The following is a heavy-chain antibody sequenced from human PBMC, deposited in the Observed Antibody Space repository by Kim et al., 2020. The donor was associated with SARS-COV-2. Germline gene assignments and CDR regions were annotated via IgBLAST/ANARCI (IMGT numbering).Heavy chain of an antibody. CDR1: GYTFTGYY. V-gene: IGHV1-2*02. D-gene: IGHD3-22*01. J-gene: IGHJ5*02. CDR2: INPNRGGT. CDR3: ARDLVVITETTPSNWFEP. Sequence: ASVKVSCKASGYTFTGYYMHWVRQAPGQGLEWMGWINPNRGGTNYEQKFQGRVTMTRDTSISTAYMELSRLRSDDTAVYYCARDLVVITETTPSNWFEPLGQGTLGTVSS.